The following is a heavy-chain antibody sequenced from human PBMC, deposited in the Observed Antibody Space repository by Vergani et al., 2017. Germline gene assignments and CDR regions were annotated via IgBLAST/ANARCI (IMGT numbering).Heavy chain of an antibody. Sequence: QVQLVQSGAEVKKPGSSVKVSCKASGGTFSSYAISWVRQAPGQGLEWMGGIIPIFGTANYAHKFKGIVTITADESTSTAYMELISLRSEDTAVYYCARRTALPGTHFDYWGQGTLVTVSS. CDR1: GGTFSSYA. V-gene: IGHV1-69*01. CDR3: ARRTALPGTHFDY. J-gene: IGHJ4*02. D-gene: IGHD1-1*01. CDR2: IIPIFGTA.